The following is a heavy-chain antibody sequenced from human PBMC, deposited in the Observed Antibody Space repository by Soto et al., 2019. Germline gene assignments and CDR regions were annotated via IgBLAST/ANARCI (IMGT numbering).Heavy chain of an antibody. Sequence: EMQLSEAGGDLVQPGGSLRLSCAASGFTFSTYAMSWVRQAPGKGLEWVSSPSVSGGTYYADSVKGRFTISNDSSKDTLYLQRNRLGAEDTAVYYWAKVRGSGCYSPVEYWGQGTLVTVSS. CDR1: GFTFSTYA. CDR3: AKVRGSGCYSPVEY. D-gene: IGHD3-3*01. J-gene: IGHJ4*02. V-gene: IGHV3-23*01. CDR2: PSVSGGT.